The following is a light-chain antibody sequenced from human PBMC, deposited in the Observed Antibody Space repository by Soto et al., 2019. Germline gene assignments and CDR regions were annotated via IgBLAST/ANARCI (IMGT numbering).Light chain of an antibody. J-gene: IGKJ2*01. CDR1: QSVSTN. Sequence: ETVMKQSPATLSMSPGERVTLSCRASQSVSTNVAWYQQKPGQAPRLLIYGASTRATGIPPRFSGSGYATEFTLTISSLQTEDFAVYYCQQYNYRPPYTFGQGTKLEMK. V-gene: IGKV3-15*01. CDR2: GAS. CDR3: QQYNYRPPYT.